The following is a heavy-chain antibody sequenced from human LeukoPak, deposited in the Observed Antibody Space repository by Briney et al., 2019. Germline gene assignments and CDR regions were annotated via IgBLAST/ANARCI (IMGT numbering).Heavy chain of an antibody. CDR1: GYTFTGYY. J-gene: IGHJ4*02. Sequence: ASVKVSCKASGYTFTGYYMHWVRQAPGQGLEWMGWINPNSGGTNYAQKFQGRVTMTRDTSISTAYMELSRLRSDDTAVYYCARVWIPYYDILTGYYASENYFDYWGQGTLATVSS. V-gene: IGHV1-2*02. D-gene: IGHD3-9*01. CDR3: ARVWIPYYDILTGYYASENYFDY. CDR2: INPNSGGT.